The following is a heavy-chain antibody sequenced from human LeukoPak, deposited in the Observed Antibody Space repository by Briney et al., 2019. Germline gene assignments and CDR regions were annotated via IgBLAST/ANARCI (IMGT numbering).Heavy chain of an antibody. D-gene: IGHD1/OR15-1a*01. CDR3: ARNKRADI. CDR1: GFSFSDYW. V-gene: IGHV3-7*01. J-gene: IGHJ3*02. CDR2: IKRHGSEK. Sequence: GGSLRLSCAASGFSFSDYWMSWVRQAPGKGLEWVANIKRHGSEKNYVDSVKGRFTISRDNAKNSLSLQMISLRAEDTAVYYCARNKRADIWGQGTMVTVSS.